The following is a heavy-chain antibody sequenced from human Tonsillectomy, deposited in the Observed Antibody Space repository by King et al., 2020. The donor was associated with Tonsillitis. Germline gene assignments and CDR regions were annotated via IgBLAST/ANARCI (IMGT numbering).Heavy chain of an antibody. Sequence: VQLVESGGGLIQPGGSLRLSCAASGFIVSSNYMSWVRQAPGKGLEGVSVLYSGGSTYYADAGKGRFTISRDNSKNTLYLQMNSLRAADTAVYYCARDVAAAGFLWDWGQGTLVTVSS. J-gene: IGHJ4*02. CDR3: ARDVAAAGFLWD. V-gene: IGHV3-53*01. CDR2: LYSGGST. D-gene: IGHD6-13*01. CDR1: GFIVSSNY.